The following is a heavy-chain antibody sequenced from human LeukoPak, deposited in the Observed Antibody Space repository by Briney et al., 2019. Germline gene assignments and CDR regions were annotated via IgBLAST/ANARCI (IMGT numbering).Heavy chain of an antibody. CDR2: ISSSSRHI. Sequence: GGSLRLSCAASGFTFSRCTMNWVRQAPGKGLECVSSISSSSRHIYYADSVKGRFTISRDNTKNSLYLQMNSLRAEDTAVYYCTREGVDVFDIWGQGTMVTVSS. CDR3: TREGVDVFDI. CDR1: GFTFSRCT. J-gene: IGHJ3*02. D-gene: IGHD3-10*01. V-gene: IGHV3-21*01.